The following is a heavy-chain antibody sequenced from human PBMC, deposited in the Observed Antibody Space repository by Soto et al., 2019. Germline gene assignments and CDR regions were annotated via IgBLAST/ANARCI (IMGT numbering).Heavy chain of an antibody. CDR3: ARGVLGYCSGGSCPFDY. V-gene: IGHV3-48*01. Sequence: GGSLRLSCAASGFTFSSYSMNWVRQAPGKGLEWVSYISSSSSTIYYADSVKGRFTISRDNAKNSLYLQMNSLRAEDTAVYYCARGVLGYCSGGSCPFDYWGQGTLVTVSS. D-gene: IGHD2-15*01. J-gene: IGHJ4*02. CDR2: ISSSSSTI. CDR1: GFTFSSYS.